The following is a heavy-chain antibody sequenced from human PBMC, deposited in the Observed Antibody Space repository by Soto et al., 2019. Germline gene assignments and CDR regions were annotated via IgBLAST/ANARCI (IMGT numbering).Heavy chain of an antibody. CDR2: ISWDGGST. J-gene: IGHJ6*02. CDR1: GFTVSSNY. D-gene: IGHD2-15*01. Sequence: GGSLRLSCAASGFTVSSNYMSWVRQAPGKGLEWVSLISWDGGSTYYADSVKGRFTISRDNSKNSLYLQMNSLRAEDTALYYCAKDLGVSPVVVAASDYYGMDVWGQGTTVTVSS. CDR3: AKDLGVSPVVVAASDYYGMDV. V-gene: IGHV3-43D*03.